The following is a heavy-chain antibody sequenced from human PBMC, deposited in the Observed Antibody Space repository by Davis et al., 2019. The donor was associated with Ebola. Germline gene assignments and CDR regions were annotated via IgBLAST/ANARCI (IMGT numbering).Heavy chain of an antibody. V-gene: IGHV3-7*01. CDR3: ARDQLYSSSLWGGAFFDY. CDR1: GFTFSSYW. D-gene: IGHD6-6*01. J-gene: IGHJ4*02. Sequence: GESLKISCAASGFTFSSYWMSWVRQAPGKGLEWVANIKQDGSEKYYVDSVKGRFTISRDNAKNSLYLQMNSLRAEDTAVYYCARDQLYSSSLWGGAFFDYWGQGTLVTVSS. CDR2: IKQDGSEK.